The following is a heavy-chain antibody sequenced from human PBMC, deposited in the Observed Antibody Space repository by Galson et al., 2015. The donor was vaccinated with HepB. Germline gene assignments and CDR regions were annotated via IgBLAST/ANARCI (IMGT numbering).Heavy chain of an antibody. CDR2: IYSGGST. CDR3: ARFLGAATSFDY. Sequence: SLRLSCAASGFTVSSNYMSWVRQAPGKGLEWVSVIYSGGSTYYADSVKGRFTISRDNSKNTLYLQMNSLRAEDTAVYYCARFLGAATSFDYWGQGTLVTVSS. J-gene: IGHJ4*02. D-gene: IGHD6-13*01. CDR1: GFTVSSNY. V-gene: IGHV3-66*01.